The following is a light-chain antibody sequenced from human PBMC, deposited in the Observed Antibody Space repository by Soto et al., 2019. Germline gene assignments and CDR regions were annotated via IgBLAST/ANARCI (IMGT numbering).Light chain of an antibody. CDR2: GAS. CDR3: QQYNSWLWT. Sequence: EIVLTQSPGTLSLSPGERATLSCRASQSVSNNYLAWYQQKPGQAPRLLIYGASNRATGIPDRFSGSGSGTEFTLTISSLQSEDSAVYYCQQYNSWLWTFGQGTKVDTK. CDR1: QSVSNNY. J-gene: IGKJ1*01. V-gene: IGKV3-20*01.